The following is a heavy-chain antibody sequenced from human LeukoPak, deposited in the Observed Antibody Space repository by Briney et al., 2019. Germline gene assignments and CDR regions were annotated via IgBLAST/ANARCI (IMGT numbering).Heavy chain of an antibody. Sequence: GGSLRLSCAASGFTFSSYGMHWVRQAPGKGLEWVAVIWYDGSNKYYADSVKGRFTISRGNSKNTLYLQMNSPRAEDTAVYYCARDQGTRAYYYYGMDVWGQGTTVTVSS. CDR3: ARDQGTRAYYYYGMDV. CDR2: IWYDGSNK. J-gene: IGHJ6*02. V-gene: IGHV3-33*01. CDR1: GFTFSSYG.